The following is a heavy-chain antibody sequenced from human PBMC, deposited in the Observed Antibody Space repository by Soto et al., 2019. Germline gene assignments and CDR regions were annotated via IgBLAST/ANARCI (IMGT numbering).Heavy chain of an antibody. J-gene: IGHJ5*02. Sequence: SQTLSLTCAISGDSVSSNSAAWKWIRQSPSRGLEWLGRTYYRSKWYNDYAVSVKSRITINPDTSKNQFSLQLNSVTPEDTAVYYCARRGGSIAVAGTSEWFDPWGQGTLVTVAS. CDR2: TYYRSKWYN. D-gene: IGHD6-19*01. V-gene: IGHV6-1*01. CDR1: GDSVSSNSAA. CDR3: ARRGGSIAVAGTSEWFDP.